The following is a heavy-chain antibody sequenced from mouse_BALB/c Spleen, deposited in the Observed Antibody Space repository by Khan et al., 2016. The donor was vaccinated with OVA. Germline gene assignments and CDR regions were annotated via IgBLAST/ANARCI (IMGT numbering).Heavy chain of an antibody. CDR3: ARDTRATTY. CDR1: GFSLTSYG. Sequence: QVQLKQSGPGLVAPSQSLSITCTVSGFSLTSYGVHWVRQPPGKGLEWLGIIWAGGGTTYNSALMSRLSISNENSNTQVFLKMSRLQTDDTEMYYCARDTRATTYWGQGTLVTVSA. J-gene: IGHJ3*01. CDR2: IWAGGGT. V-gene: IGHV2-9*02. D-gene: IGHD1-2*01.